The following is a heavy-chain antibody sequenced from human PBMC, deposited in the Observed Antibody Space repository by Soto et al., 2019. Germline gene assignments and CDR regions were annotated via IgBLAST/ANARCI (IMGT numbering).Heavy chain of an antibody. V-gene: IGHV4-31*03. CDR1: GGSISSGGYY. Sequence: PSETLSLTCTVSGGSISSGGYYWSWIRQHPGKGLEWIGYIYYSGSTYYNPSLKSRVTISVGTSKNQFSLKLSSVTAADTAVYYGAYGWGGVRYYESSGYHLSEYYGLDVWGQGTTVTVSS. CDR2: IYYSGST. CDR3: AYGWGGVRYYESSGYHLSEYYGLDV. J-gene: IGHJ6*02. D-gene: IGHD3-22*01.